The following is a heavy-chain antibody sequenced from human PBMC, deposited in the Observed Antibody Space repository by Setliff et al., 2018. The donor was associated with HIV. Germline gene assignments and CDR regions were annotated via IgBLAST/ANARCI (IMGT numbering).Heavy chain of an antibody. Sequence: SETLSLTCTVSGASISSSSHHWAWIRQPPGKGLEYIGNIYYTGSTHHNPSLESRVATSVDTSKNQFSLKQSSVTAADTAVYYCARIVRWELVATSTFFYYYMDVWGKGTTVTVSS. CDR1: GASISSSSHH. CDR3: ARIVRWELVATSTFFYYYMDV. D-gene: IGHD1-26*01. V-gene: IGHV4-39*01. J-gene: IGHJ6*03. CDR2: IYYTGST.